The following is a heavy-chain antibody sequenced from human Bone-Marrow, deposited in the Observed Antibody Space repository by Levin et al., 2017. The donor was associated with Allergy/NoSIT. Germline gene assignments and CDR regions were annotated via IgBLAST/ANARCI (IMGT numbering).Heavy chain of an antibody. V-gene: IGHV1-2*02. D-gene: IGHD6-19*01. J-gene: IGHJ4*02. CDR2: INPNSGGT. CDR1: GYTFTGYY. Sequence: GESLKISCKASGYTFTGYYMHWVRQAPGQGLEWMGWINPNSGGTNYAQKFQGRVTMTRDTSISTAYMELSRLRSDDTAVYYCARARVEQWLPKYWGQGTLVTVSS. CDR3: ARARVEQWLPKY.